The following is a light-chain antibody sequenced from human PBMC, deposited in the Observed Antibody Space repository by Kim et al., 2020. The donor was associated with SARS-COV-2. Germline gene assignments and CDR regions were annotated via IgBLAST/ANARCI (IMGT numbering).Light chain of an antibody. J-gene: IGKJ1*01. V-gene: IGKV1-27*01. CDR2: AAS. Sequence: ASVGDRVTITCRASQGISNYLAWYQQKPGKVPKLLIYAASTLQSGVPARFSGSGSGTDFTLTISSLQPEDVATYYCQKYNRAPWKFGQGTKVDIK. CDR3: QKYNRAPWK. CDR1: QGISNY.